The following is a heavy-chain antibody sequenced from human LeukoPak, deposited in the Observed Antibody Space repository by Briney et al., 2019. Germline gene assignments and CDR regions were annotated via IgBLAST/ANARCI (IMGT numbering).Heavy chain of an antibody. V-gene: IGHV3-30-3*01. Sequence: GGSLRLSCAASGFTFSSYAMHWVRQAPGKGLEWVAVISYDGSNKYYADSVKGRFTISRDNSKNTLYLQMNSLRAEDTAVHYCARGSRLGHTNWFDPWGQGTLVTVSS. J-gene: IGHJ5*02. CDR3: ARGSRLGHTNWFDP. CDR2: ISYDGSNK. CDR1: GFTFSSYA.